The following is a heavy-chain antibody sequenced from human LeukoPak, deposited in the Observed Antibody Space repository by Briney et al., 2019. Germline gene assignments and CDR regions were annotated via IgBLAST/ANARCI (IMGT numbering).Heavy chain of an antibody. V-gene: IGHV1-18*01. CDR1: GYTFTSYG. CDR3: ARNDGGYYYYYMDV. J-gene: IGHJ6*03. CDR2: ISAYNGNT. D-gene: IGHD1-1*01. Sequence: GASVKVSCKASGYTFTSYGISWVRQAPGQGLEWMGWISAYNGNTNYAQKLQGRVTMTTDTSTSTSYMELRSLRSDDTAVYYCARNDGGYYYYYMDVWGKGTTVTVSS.